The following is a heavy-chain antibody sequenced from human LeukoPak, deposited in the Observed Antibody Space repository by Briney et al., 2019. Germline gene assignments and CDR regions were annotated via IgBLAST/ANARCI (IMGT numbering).Heavy chain of an antibody. CDR3: AKPLEKYPYGGNFDY. V-gene: IGHV3-23*01. D-gene: IGHD4-23*01. Sequence: GGSLRLSCEASGFTFSSYAMSWVRQAPGKGLAWVSVISSSADSTYYADSVKGRFTISRDNSKNTLYLQMNNLRAEDTAVYYCAKPLEKYPYGGNFDYWGQGILVTVSS. CDR1: GFTFSSYA. CDR2: ISSSADST. J-gene: IGHJ4*02.